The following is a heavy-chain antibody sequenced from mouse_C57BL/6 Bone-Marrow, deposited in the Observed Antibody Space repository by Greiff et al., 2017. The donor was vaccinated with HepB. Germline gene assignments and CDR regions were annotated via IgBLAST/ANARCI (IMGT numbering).Heavy chain of an antibody. CDR2: ISYDGSN. V-gene: IGHV3-6*01. CDR3: ARESITTVVARYFDV. CDR1: GYSITSGYY. J-gene: IGHJ1*03. Sequence: EVKLQESGPGLVKPSQSLSLTCSVTGYSITSGYYWNWIRQFPGNQLEWMGYISYDGSNNYNPSLKNRISITRDTSKNQFFLKLNSVTTEDTATYYCARESITTVVARYFDVWGTGTTVTVSS. D-gene: IGHD1-1*01.